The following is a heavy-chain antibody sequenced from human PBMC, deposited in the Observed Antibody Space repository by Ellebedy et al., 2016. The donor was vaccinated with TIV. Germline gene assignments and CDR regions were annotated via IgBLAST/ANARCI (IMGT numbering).Heavy chain of an antibody. CDR3: AKDVLPDYGSGIFYPSDY. CDR1: AFSRYG. V-gene: IGHV3-23*01. Sequence: GGSLRLXCAASAFSRYGMSWVRQAPGRGLQWVSGISATGSSTYYADSVRGRFTISRDNSKNTLYLQMNSLRAEDTAVYYCAKDVLPDYGSGIFYPSDYWGQGTLVTVSS. D-gene: IGHD3-10*01. CDR2: ISATGSST. J-gene: IGHJ4*02.